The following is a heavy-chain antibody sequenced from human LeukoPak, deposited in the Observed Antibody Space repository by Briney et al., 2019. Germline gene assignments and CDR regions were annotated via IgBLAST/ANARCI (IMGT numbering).Heavy chain of an antibody. D-gene: IGHD3-16*02. J-gene: IGHJ4*02. CDR1: GGSFSGYY. CDR3: ARGLDDYIWGSYRYTRTIPFDY. Sequence: PSETLSLTCAVYGGSFSGYYWRWIRQPPGKGLEWIGEINHSGSPNYNPSLKSRVTISVDTSKNQFSLKQSSVTAADTAVYYCARGLDDYIWGSYRYTRTIPFDYWGQGTLVTVSS. V-gene: IGHV4-34*01. CDR2: INHSGSP.